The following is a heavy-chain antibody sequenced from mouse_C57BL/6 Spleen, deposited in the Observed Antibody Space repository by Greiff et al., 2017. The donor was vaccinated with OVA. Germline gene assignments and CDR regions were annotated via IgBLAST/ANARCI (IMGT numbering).Heavy chain of an antibody. CDR2: IDPSDSET. V-gene: IGHV1-52*01. J-gene: IGHJ1*03. Sequence: VQLQQPGAELVRPGSSVKLSCKASGYTFTSYWMHWVKQRPIQGLEWIGNIDPSDSETHYNQKFKDKATLTVAKSSSTAYMQLSSLTSEDSAVYYCARDGRGYEYCDVWGTGTTVTVSA. CDR1: GYTFTSYW. D-gene: IGHD3-1*01. CDR3: ARDGRGYEYCDV.